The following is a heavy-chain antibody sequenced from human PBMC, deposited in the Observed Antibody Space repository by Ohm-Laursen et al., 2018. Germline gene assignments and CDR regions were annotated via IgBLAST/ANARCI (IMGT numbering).Heavy chain of an antibody. D-gene: IGHD4/OR15-4a*01. CDR2: ASGSGYTK. J-gene: IGHJ6*02. CDR1: GFSFSTYS. V-gene: IGHV3-48*01. Sequence: SLRLSCAASGFSFSTYSMNWVRQAPGKGLEWVSHASGSGYTKYYGDSVKGRFTISRDNAENSLYLQMNSLRADDTAVYYCAREQFDYNVPLPRGGMDVWGQGTTVTVSS. CDR3: AREQFDYNVPLPRGGMDV.